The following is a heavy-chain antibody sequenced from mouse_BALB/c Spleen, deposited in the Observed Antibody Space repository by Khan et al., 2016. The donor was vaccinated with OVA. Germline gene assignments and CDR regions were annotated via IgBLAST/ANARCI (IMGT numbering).Heavy chain of an antibody. CDR3: AKEGAYYRSDGWFAY. Sequence: QVQLQQSGAELARPGASVKMSCKASGYTFTTYTIHWVKQRPGQGLEWIGYIIPSTDYTTYIQKFKDKATLTADKSSSTAFMQLSSLTSDDSAVYYCAKEGAYYRSDGWFAYWGQGTLVTVSA. J-gene: IGHJ3*01. V-gene: IGHV1-4*01. D-gene: IGHD2-14*01. CDR2: IIPSTDYT. CDR1: GYTFTTYT.